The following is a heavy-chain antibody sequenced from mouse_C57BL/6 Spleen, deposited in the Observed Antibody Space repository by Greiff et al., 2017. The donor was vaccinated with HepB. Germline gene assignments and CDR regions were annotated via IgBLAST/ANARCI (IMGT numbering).Heavy chain of an antibody. Sequence: EVQLVESEGGLVQPGSSMKLSCTASGFTFSDYYMAWVRQVPEKGLEWVANINYDGSITYYLDSLKSRFIISRDNAKNILYLQMSSLKSEDTATYYCARDGGGYFAYWGQGTTLTVSS. D-gene: IGHD1-1*02. CDR2: INYDGSIT. V-gene: IGHV5-16*01. CDR3: ARDGGGYFAY. CDR1: GFTFSDYY. J-gene: IGHJ2*01.